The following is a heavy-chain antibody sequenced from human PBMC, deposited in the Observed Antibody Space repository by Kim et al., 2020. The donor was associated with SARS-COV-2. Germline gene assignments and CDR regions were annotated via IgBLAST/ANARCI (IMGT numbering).Heavy chain of an antibody. J-gene: IGHJ6*02. D-gene: IGHD6-19*01. CDR2: IIPIFGTA. CDR3: ARVRAVAGTRVGIYYYYGMDV. CDR1: GGTFSSYA. Sequence: SVKVSCKASGGTFSSYAISWVRQAPGQGLEWMGGIIPIFGTANYAQKFQGRVTITADESTSTAYMELSSLRSEDTAVYYCARVRAVAGTRVGIYYYYGMDVWGQGTTVTVSS. V-gene: IGHV1-69*13.